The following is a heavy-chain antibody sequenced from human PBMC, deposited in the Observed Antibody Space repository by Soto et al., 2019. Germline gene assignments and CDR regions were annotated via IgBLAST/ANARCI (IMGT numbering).Heavy chain of an antibody. CDR1: GFTFSSYG. CDR2: ISYDGSNK. V-gene: IGHV3-30*18. CDR3: AKDLGGVDV. J-gene: IGHJ6*02. Sequence: QVQLVESGGGVVQPGRSLRLSCAASGFTFSSYGMHWVRQAPGKGLEWVAVISYDGSNKYYADSVKGRFTISRDNSKNTVYLQMNSLRAEDTAVYYCAKDLGGVDVWGQGTTVTVSS.